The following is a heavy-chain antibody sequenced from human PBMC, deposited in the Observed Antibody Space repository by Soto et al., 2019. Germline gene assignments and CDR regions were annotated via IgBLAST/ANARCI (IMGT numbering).Heavy chain of an antibody. Sequence: ASVKVSCKASGYTFTGYYMHWVRQAPGQGVEWMGWINPNSGGTNYAQKFQGRVTMTRDTSISTAYMELSRLRSDDTAVYYCARGALCSGGSCYRGEYFDYWGQGTLVTVSS. D-gene: IGHD2-15*01. CDR3: ARGALCSGGSCYRGEYFDY. J-gene: IGHJ4*02. V-gene: IGHV1-2*02. CDR1: GYTFTGYY. CDR2: INPNSGGT.